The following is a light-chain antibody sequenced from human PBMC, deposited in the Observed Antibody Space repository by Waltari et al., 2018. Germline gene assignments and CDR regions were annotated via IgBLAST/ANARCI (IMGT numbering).Light chain of an antibody. CDR2: DAS. CDR1: QDISNY. J-gene: IGKJ3*01. CDR3: QQYDNLLIFT. Sequence: DIQMTQSPSSLSASVGDRVTITCQARQDISNYLTWYQQKPRKAPKLLIYDASNLETGVPSRFSGSGSGTDFTFTISSLQPEDIATYYCQQYDNLLIFTFGPGTKVDIK. V-gene: IGKV1-33*01.